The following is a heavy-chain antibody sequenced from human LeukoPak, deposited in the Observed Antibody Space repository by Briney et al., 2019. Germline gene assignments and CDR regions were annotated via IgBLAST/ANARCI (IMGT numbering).Heavy chain of an antibody. J-gene: IGHJ5*02. CDR2: ISGSGGST. D-gene: IGHD3-10*01. V-gene: IGHV3-23*01. Sequence: GGSLRLSCAASGFTFSSYAMSWVRQAPGKGLEWVSAISGSGGSTYYADSVKGRFTISRDNAKNTLYLQMNSLRAEDTAVYYCARSGYGSGSYYPPNWFDPWGQGTLVTVSS. CDR3: ARSGYGSGSYYPPNWFDP. CDR1: GFTFSSYA.